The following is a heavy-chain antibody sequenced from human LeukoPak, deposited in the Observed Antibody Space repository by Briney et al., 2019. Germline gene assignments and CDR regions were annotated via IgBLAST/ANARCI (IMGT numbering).Heavy chain of an antibody. J-gene: IGHJ3*02. D-gene: IGHD2-2*01. CDR3: ARHILSSTWNAFDI. CDR1: GYSFTSYW. Sequence: GESLQISCKGSGYSFTSYWIGWVRQMPGNGLEWMGIIYPGDSDTRYSPSFQGQVTISADKSISTAYLQWSSLKASDTAMYYCARHILSSTWNAFDIWGQGTMVTVSS. V-gene: IGHV5-51*01. CDR2: IYPGDSDT.